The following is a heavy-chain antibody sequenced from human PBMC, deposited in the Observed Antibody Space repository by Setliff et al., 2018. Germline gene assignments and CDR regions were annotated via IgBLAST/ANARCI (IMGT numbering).Heavy chain of an antibody. Sequence: SETLSLTCTVSGGSISSYYWSWIRQTPGKGLEWIGEINHSGSTKCNPSLKSRVTVSVDTSKNQFSLRLISVTAADTAVYYCARGGTFRYFDYWGQGTPVTVSS. J-gene: IGHJ4*02. CDR3: ARGGTFRYFDY. V-gene: IGHV4-34*01. CDR2: INHSGST. CDR1: GGSISSYY.